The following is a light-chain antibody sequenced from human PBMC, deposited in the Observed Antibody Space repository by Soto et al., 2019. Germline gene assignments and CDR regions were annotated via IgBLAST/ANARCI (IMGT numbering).Light chain of an antibody. J-gene: IGLJ2*01. CDR1: SSDVGGYNY. V-gene: IGLV2-14*03. CDR3: SSYTSTSTLAV. CDR2: DVN. Sequence: QSVLTQPASVSGSPGQSITISCTGTSSDVGGYNYVSWYQQHPGKAPKLIIYDVNNRPSGVSNRFSGSKSGNTASLTISGLQAEDEGDYYCSSYTSTSTLAVFGGGTKLTVL.